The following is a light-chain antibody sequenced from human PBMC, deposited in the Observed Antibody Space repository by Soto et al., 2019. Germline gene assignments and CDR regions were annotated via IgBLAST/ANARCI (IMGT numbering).Light chain of an antibody. V-gene: IGKV3-20*01. J-gene: IGKJ3*01. CDR2: AAS. Sequence: EIVLTQSPDTLSLSPGERATLSCRASQSVSSTYLAWYQKKPGQAPRLLISAASSRATGIPDRFSGSGSGTDFTLTISRLEPEDSAVYYCQQYESSPFTFGPGTKVDIK. CDR1: QSVSSTY. CDR3: QQYESSPFT.